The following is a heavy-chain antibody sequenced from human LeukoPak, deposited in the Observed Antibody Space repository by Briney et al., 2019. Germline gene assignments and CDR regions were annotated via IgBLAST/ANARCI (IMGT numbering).Heavy chain of an antibody. V-gene: IGHV3-7*01. CDR2: IKQDGSET. Sequence: GGSLRLSCATSGFIFSNYWMSWVRQAPGKGLEWVANIKQDGSETYYVDSVKGRFTISRDDAKNSLYLQMNSLRAEDTAVYYCAKESSRDGAFDIWGQGTMVTVSS. D-gene: IGHD3-10*01. CDR1: GFIFSNYW. CDR3: AKESSRDGAFDI. J-gene: IGHJ3*02.